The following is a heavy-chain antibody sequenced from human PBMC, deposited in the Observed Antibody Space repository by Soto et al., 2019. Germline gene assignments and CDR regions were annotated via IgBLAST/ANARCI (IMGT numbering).Heavy chain of an antibody. Sequence: GGSLRLSCTASGFTFGDYAMSWFRQAPGKGLEWVGFIRSKAYGGTTEYAASVKGRFTISRDDSKSIAYLQMNSLKTEDTAVYYCTRDRGSSSWGHYYYYYMDVWGKGTTVTVSS. CDR3: TRDRGSSSWGHYYYYYMDV. CDR2: IRSKAYGGTT. V-gene: IGHV3-49*03. D-gene: IGHD6-13*01. CDR1: GFTFGDYA. J-gene: IGHJ6*03.